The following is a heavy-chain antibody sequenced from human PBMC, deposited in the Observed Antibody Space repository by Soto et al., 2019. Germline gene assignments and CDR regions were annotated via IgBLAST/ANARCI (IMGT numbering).Heavy chain of an antibody. J-gene: IGHJ4*02. CDR2: VMGGGGGT. V-gene: IGHV3-23*01. D-gene: IGHD2-2*01. CDR3: AKGEGYCGTSGCFGYFAY. Sequence: EVQLLESGGGLVQPGGTLRLSCAASGFTFSGHTMSWVRQGPGKGLEWVSGVMGGGGGTYYADSVKGRFTISRDNSKNTLYLPMDSLRAEDTAVYYCAKGEGYCGTSGCFGYFAYWGQGTLVTVSS. CDR1: GFTFSGHT.